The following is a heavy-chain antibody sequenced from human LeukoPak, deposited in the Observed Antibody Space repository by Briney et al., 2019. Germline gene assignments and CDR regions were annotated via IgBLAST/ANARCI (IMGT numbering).Heavy chain of an antibody. V-gene: IGHV3-53*01. CDR1: GFTVSSNY. D-gene: IGHD2-2*01. CDR3: ARLSDCSSTSCPGWFDP. J-gene: IGHJ5*02. Sequence: GGSLRLSCAASGFTVSSNYMSWVRQAPGKGLEWVSIIYIGGSTYYADSVKGRFTISRDNSKNTLYLQMNSLRAEDTAVYYCARLSDCSSTSCPGWFDPWGQGTLVTVSS. CDR2: IYIGGST.